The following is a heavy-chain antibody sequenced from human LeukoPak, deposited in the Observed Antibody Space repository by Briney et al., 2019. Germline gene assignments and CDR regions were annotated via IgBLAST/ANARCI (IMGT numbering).Heavy chain of an antibody. CDR3: VRGRHSANNYGGDY. V-gene: IGHV3-48*03. CDR1: GFTFSAYE. CDR2: ISDSGVSI. J-gene: IGHJ4*02. Sequence: GGSLRLSCATSGFTFSAYEMNWVRQAPGKGLEWISYISDSGVSIHYADSVRGRFSISRDTAKDALLLQMNTLRAEDTAVYYCVRGRHSANNYGGDYWGQGTLVTVSS. D-gene: IGHD5-12*01.